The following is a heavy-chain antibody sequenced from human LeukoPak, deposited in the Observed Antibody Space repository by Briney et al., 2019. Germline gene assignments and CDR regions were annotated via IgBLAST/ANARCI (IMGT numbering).Heavy chain of an antibody. CDR3: AKSPSYTGSYRYFDY. V-gene: IGHV3-23*01. CDR2: ISGSGGST. J-gene: IGHJ4*02. D-gene: IGHD2-2*02. Sequence: PGGSLRLSCAASGFTFSSYAMSWVRQAPGKGLEWVSAISGSGGSTYYADSVKGRFTISRDNSKNTLYLQMNSLRAEDTAVYYCAKSPSYTGSYRYFDYWGQGTLVTVSS. CDR1: GFTFSSYA.